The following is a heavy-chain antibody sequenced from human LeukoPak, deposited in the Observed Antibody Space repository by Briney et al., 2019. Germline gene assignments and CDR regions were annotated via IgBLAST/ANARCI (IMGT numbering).Heavy chain of an antibody. D-gene: IGHD4-23*01. CDR1: GYSISSGYY. CDR2: IYHSGST. V-gene: IGHV4-38-2*02. J-gene: IGHJ5*02. Sequence: SETLSLTCTVSGYSISSGYYWGRIRQPPGKGLEWIGRIYHSGSTYYNPSLKSRVTISVDTSKNQFSLKLSSVTAADTAVYYCARGGGPSNWFDPWGQGTLVTVSS. CDR3: ARGGGPSNWFDP.